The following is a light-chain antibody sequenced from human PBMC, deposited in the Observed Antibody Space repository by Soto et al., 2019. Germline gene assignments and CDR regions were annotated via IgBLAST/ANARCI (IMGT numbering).Light chain of an antibody. CDR3: QQHNSYPRT. V-gene: IGKV1-5*03. Sequence: DIQMTQSPSTLSASVGDRVTITCRASQSISTWLAWYQQKPGKAPKLLIYTASNLERGVPSRFSGSGSGTEFTLTISSLQPDDFATYYCQQHNSYPRTFGQGTKMEMK. CDR2: TAS. J-gene: IGKJ1*01. CDR1: QSISTW.